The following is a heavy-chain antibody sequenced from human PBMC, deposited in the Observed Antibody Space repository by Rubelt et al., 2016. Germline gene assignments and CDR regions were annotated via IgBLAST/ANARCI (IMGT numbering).Heavy chain of an antibody. CDR1: GGSFSGYY. V-gene: IGHV4-34*01. Sequence: QVQLQQWGAGLLKPSETLSLTCAVYGGSFSGYYWSWIRQPPGKGLEWIGVINHSGSTNYNPSLKSRCTISVDTSKNQFSLKLSSVTAADTAVYYCARDRYFDYWGQGTLVTVSS. J-gene: IGHJ4*02. CDR3: ARDRYFDY. CDR2: INHSGST.